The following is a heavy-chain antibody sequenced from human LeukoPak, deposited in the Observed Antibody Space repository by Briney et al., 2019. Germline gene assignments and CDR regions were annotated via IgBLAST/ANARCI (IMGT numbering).Heavy chain of an antibody. CDR1: GGSISSHY. Sequence: PSGTLSLTCTVSGGSISSHYWSWIRQPPGKGLEWIGYIYYSGSTNYNPSLKSRVTISVDTSKNQFSLKLSSVTTADTAVYYCAREGTYYYDSSGRWNWFDPWGQGTLVTVSS. D-gene: IGHD3-22*01. V-gene: IGHV4-59*11. CDR3: AREGTYYYDSSGRWNWFDP. J-gene: IGHJ5*02. CDR2: IYYSGST.